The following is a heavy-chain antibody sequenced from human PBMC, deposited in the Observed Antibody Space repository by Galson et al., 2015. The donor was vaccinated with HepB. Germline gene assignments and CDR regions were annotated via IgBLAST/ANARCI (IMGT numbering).Heavy chain of an antibody. CDR2: FDPEDGET. V-gene: IGHV1-24*01. J-gene: IGHJ5*02. CDR1: GYTLTELS. D-gene: IGHD3-3*01. Sequence: SCKVSGYTLTELSMHWVRQAPGKGLEWMGGFDPEDGETIYAQKSQGRVTMTRNTSISTAYMELSSPRSEDTAVYYCARGPYYDFWSGYGGNWFDPWGQGTLVTVSS. CDR3: ARGPYYDFWSGYGGNWFDP.